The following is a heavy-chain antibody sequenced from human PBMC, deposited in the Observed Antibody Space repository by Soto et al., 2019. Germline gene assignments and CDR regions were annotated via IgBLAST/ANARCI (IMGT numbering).Heavy chain of an antibody. CDR2: IYYSGST. J-gene: IGHJ6*03. CDR1: GGSISSGGYY. CDR3: ARVQTLLLYYYMDV. V-gene: IGHV4-31*03. Sequence: SETLSLTCTVSGGSISSGGYYWSWIRQHPGKGLECIGYIYYSGSTYYNPSLKSRVTISVDTSKNQFSLKLSSVTAADTAVYYCARVQTLLLYYYMDVWGKGTTVTVSS. D-gene: IGHD2-21*01.